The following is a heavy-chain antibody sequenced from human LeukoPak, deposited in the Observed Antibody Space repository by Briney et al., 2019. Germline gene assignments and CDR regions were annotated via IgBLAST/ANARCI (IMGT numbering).Heavy chain of an antibody. D-gene: IGHD1-26*01. CDR3: ARDFWVVGANHYYYYMAV. CDR1: GDSISSYY. Sequence: SETLSLTCTVSGDSISSYYWSWIRQPAGKGLEWIGRIYTSGSTNYNPSLKSRVTTSVDTSKNQFSLKLSSVTAADTAVYYCARDFWVVGANHYYYYMAVWGKGTTVTVSS. V-gene: IGHV4-4*07. J-gene: IGHJ6*03. CDR2: IYTSGST.